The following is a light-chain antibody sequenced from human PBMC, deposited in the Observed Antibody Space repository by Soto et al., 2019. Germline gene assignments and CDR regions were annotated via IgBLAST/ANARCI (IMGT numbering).Light chain of an antibody. CDR1: SSNIGSHYD. CDR2: GNI. V-gene: IGLV1-40*01. CDR3: QSYDSGLSGVV. J-gene: IGLJ3*02. Sequence: QSVLTQPPAVSGAPGQRVTISCSGSSSNIGSHYDVHWYQQIPGKAPELLIYGNINRPSGVPDRFSGSRSDTSASLAITGLQAEDEAAYYCQSYDSGLSGVVFGGGTKVTVL.